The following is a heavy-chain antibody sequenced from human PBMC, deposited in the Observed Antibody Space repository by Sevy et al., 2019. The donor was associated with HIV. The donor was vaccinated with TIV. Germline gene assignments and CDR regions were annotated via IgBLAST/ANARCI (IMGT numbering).Heavy chain of an antibody. V-gene: IGHV3-23*01. D-gene: IGHD3-22*01. Sequence: GGSLRLSCAASGLRFNSYAMTWVRQAPGKGLEWVSSISGSGGSTYYADSVKGRFTISRDNSKNTVYLEMNSLRAEDTALYYCAKEDSVGYYAWGQGTLVTVSS. CDR2: ISGSGGST. CDR3: AKEDSVGYYA. J-gene: IGHJ5*02. CDR1: GLRFNSYA.